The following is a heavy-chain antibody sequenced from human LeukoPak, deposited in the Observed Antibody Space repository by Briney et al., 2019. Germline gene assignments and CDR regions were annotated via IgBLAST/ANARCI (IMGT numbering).Heavy chain of an antibody. J-gene: IGHJ4*02. CDR3: AEDVRLVVTHPDY. CDR2: ISWNSGNI. D-gene: IGHD3-22*01. V-gene: IGHV3-9*01. CDR1: GFTFDDYA. Sequence: GGSLRLSCAASGFTFDDYAMHWVRQAPGKGLEWVSSISWNSGNIGYADSVKGRFTISRDNAKNSLYLQMNSLRAEDTALYYCAEDVRLVVTHPDYWGQGTLVTVSS.